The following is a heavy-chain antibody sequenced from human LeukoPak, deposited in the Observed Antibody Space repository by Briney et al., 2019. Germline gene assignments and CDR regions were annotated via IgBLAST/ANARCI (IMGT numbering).Heavy chain of an antibody. V-gene: IGHV5-51*01. J-gene: IGHJ4*02. CDR2: IYPGDSDT. D-gene: IGHD3-22*01. Sequence: GESLKISCKGSGYRFTSYWIGWVRQMPGKGLEWMGIIYPGDSDTRYSPSFQGQVTISADKSISTAYLQWSSLKASDTAMYYCARQGGPTYYYDSSGYYCDYWGQGTLVTVSS. CDR1: GYRFTSYW. CDR3: ARQGGPTYYYDSSGYYCDY.